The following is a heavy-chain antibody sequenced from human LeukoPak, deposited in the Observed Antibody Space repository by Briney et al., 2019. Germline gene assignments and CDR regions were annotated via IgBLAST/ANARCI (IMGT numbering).Heavy chain of an antibody. CDR1: GFTFSSYS. D-gene: IGHD6-13*01. CDR3: ARGFVPPQLAAGTDYYYGMDV. CDR2: ISSSSSYI. J-gene: IGHJ6*02. V-gene: IGHV3-21*01. Sequence: GGSLRLSCAASGFTFSSYSMNWVRQAPGKGLEWVSSISSSSSYIYYADSVKGRFTISRDNAKNSLYLQMNSLRAEDTAVYYCARGFVPPQLAAGTDYYYGMDVWGQGTTVTVSS.